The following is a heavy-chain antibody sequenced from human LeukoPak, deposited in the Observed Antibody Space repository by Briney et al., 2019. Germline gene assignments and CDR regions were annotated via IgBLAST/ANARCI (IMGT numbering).Heavy chain of an antibody. V-gene: IGHV4-30-4*01. D-gene: IGHD1-26*01. J-gene: IGHJ4*02. CDR3: ARALGGSYYPYY. CDR1: GGSISCGDYY. Sequence: SETLSLTCTVSGGSISCGDYYWSWTRQPPGKGLKWIGYIFYSGNTYYNPSLKSRVPISVDTSKNRFSLKLSSVTAADTAVYYCARALGGSYYPYYWGQGTLVTVSS. CDR2: IFYSGNT.